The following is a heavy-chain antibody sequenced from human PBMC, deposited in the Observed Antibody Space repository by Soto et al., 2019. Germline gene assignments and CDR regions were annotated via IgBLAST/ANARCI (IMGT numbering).Heavy chain of an antibody. Sequence: QVQLQQWGAGLLKPSETLSLTCAVYGGSISNYYWSWIRQPPGKWLEWIGEINHSGSTNYNPSLKSRVTISVDTSKNQFSLKRSSVTAADTAVYYCARSLGAVTTKAGAYWGQGTLVTVSS. J-gene: IGHJ4*02. CDR1: GGSISNYY. D-gene: IGHD4-17*01. V-gene: IGHV4-34*01. CDR2: INHSGST. CDR3: ARSLGAVTTKAGAY.